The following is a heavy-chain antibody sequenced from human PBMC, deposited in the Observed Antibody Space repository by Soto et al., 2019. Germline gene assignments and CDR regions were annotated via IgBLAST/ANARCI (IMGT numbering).Heavy chain of an antibody. CDR2: IYYSGST. CDR1: GGSISSYY. J-gene: IGHJ2*01. Sequence: QVQLQESGPGLVKPSETLSLTCTVSGGSISSYYWSWIRQPPGKGLEWIGYIYYSGSTNYNPSLNSRITIAVDTSMHQSSLKLSSVTAADTAVYYCARHNPNVIAARPTWYFDLWGRGTLVTVSS. CDR3: ARHNPNVIAARPTWYFDL. V-gene: IGHV4-59*01. D-gene: IGHD6-6*01.